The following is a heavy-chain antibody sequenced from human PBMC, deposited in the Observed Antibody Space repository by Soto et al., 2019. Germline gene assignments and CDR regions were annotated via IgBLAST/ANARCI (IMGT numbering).Heavy chain of an antibody. J-gene: IGHJ3*02. D-gene: IGHD3-22*01. Sequence: PSETLSLTCSVSGGSVSSGDYYWGWIRQPPGKGLEWIGNIYYTGNTYYNPSLKSRVTISVDTSKNQFSLKLSSVTAADTAVYYCAKTFYYGPHAFDIWVQGTMVTVSS. CDR3: AKTFYYGPHAFDI. V-gene: IGHV4-39*01. CDR1: GGSVSSGDYY. CDR2: IYYTGNT.